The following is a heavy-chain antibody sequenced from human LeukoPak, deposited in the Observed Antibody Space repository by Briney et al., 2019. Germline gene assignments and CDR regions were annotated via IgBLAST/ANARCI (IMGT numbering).Heavy chain of an antibody. J-gene: IGHJ3*02. CDR3: ATQLRGRDAFDI. CDR1: GGSISSSSYY. Sequence: SETLSLTCTVSGGSISSSSYYWVWIRQPPGKGLEWIGSIYYSGSTYYNPSLKSRVTISVDTTKNQFSLKLSSVTAADTAVYYCATQLRGRDAFDIWGQGTMVTVSS. V-gene: IGHV4-39*01. CDR2: IYYSGST. D-gene: IGHD2-2*01.